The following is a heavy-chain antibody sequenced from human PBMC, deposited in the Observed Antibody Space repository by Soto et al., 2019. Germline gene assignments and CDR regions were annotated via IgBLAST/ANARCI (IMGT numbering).Heavy chain of an antibody. CDR3: ATSNTTCPGCYS. D-gene: IGHD2-2*01. J-gene: IGHJ5*02. CDR1: GGPISSSNW. Sequence: SETLSLTCAVSGGPISSSNWWSWVRQPPGKGLEWIGEIYHSGSTNYNPSLKSRVTISVETSKNQFSLKLTSVTAADTAVYYCATSNTTCPGCYSWGQGTLVTVSS. CDR2: IYHSGST. V-gene: IGHV4-4*02.